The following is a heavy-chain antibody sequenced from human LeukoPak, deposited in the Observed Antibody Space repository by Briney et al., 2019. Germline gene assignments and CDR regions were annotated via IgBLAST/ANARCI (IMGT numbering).Heavy chain of an antibody. CDR2: INPNSGGT. Sequence: GASVKVSCKASGYTFTGYYMHWVRQAPGQGLEWMGWINPNSGGTNYAQKFQGRVTMTRDTSISTAYMELSRLRSDDTAVYYCARSLGGYSGYDLFDYWGQGTLVTVSS. V-gene: IGHV1-2*02. D-gene: IGHD5-12*01. CDR3: ARSLGGYSGYDLFDY. CDR1: GYTFTGYY. J-gene: IGHJ4*02.